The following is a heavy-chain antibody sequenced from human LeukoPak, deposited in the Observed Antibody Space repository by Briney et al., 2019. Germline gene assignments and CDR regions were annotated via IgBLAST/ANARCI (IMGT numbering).Heavy chain of an antibody. CDR2: IIPILGIA. CDR3: ARLNEDISPVGDDY. Sequence: ASVKVSCKASGGTFSSYAISWVRQAPGQGLEWMGRIIPILGIANYAQKFQGRVTITAGKSTSTAYMELSSLRSEDTAVYYCARLNEDISPVGDDYWGQGTLVTVSS. CDR1: GGTFSSYA. D-gene: IGHD2-15*01. J-gene: IGHJ4*02. V-gene: IGHV1-69*04.